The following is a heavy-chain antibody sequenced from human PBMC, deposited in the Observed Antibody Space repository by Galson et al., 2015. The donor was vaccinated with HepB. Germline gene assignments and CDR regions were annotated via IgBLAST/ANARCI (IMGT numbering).Heavy chain of an antibody. D-gene: IGHD1-26*01. CDR1: GYTFTSYA. CDR3: ARETGWGSYDAFDI. J-gene: IGHJ3*02. CDR2: ISAYNGNT. Sequence: SVKVSCKASGYTFTSYAMSWVRQAPGQGLEWMGWISAYNGNTNYAQKLQGRVTMTTDTSTSTAYMELRSLRSDDTAVYYCARETGWGSYDAFDIWGQGTMVTVSS. V-gene: IGHV1-18*01.